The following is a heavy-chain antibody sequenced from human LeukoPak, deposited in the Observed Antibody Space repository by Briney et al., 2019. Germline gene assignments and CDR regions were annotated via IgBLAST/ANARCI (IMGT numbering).Heavy chain of an antibody. D-gene: IGHD3-9*01. Sequence: ASVKVSCKASGGTFSSYAISWVRQAPGQGLEWMGGIIPIFGTANYAQKFQGRVTITADESTSTAYMELSSLRSEDTAVYYCARSRDDILTGYIYYYYMDVWGTGTTVTVSS. J-gene: IGHJ6*03. CDR2: IIPIFGTA. V-gene: IGHV1-69*13. CDR1: GGTFSSYA. CDR3: ARSRDDILTGYIYYYYMDV.